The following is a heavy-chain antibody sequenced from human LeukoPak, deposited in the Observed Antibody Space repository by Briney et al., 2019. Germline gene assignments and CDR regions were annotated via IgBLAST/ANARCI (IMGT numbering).Heavy chain of an antibody. CDR1: GFTFSSYS. CDR2: ISSSSTI. V-gene: IGHV3-48*01. Sequence: PGGSLRLSCAASGFTFSSYSMNWVRQAPGKGLEWVSYISSSSTIYYADSVKGRFTISRDNAKNSLYLQMNSLRAEDTAVYYCARDDYGSGSYYDYWGQGTLVTVSS. J-gene: IGHJ4*02. CDR3: ARDDYGSGSYYDY. D-gene: IGHD3-10*01.